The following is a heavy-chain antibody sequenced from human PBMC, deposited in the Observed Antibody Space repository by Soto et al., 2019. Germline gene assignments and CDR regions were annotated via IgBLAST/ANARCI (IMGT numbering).Heavy chain of an antibody. V-gene: IGHV3-33*06. Sequence: GGSLRLSCAASGFTFSSYGMHWVRQAPGKGLEWVAVIWYDGSNKYYADSVKGRFTISRDNSQNTLYLQMNSLRAEDTAVYYCAKDLRGPSAGTWYFDYWGQGTLVTVSS. D-gene: IGHD6-13*01. CDR2: IWYDGSNK. CDR3: AKDLRGPSAGTWYFDY. CDR1: GFTFSSYG. J-gene: IGHJ4*02.